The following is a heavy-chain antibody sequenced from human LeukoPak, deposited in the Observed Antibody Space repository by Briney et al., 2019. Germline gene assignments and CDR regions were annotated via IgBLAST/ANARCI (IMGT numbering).Heavy chain of an antibody. Sequence: PSETLSLTCSVSGGSINSDYWSWIRQPPGKGLEWIGYISNSGSTNYNPSLKSRVTISVDTSKNQFSLKLSSVTAADTAVYYCARHGSSTSCFRFCNWFDPWGQGTLVTVSS. J-gene: IGHJ5*02. CDR1: GGSINSDY. D-gene: IGHD2-2*01. V-gene: IGHV4-59*08. CDR2: ISNSGST. CDR3: ARHGSSTSCFRFCNWFDP.